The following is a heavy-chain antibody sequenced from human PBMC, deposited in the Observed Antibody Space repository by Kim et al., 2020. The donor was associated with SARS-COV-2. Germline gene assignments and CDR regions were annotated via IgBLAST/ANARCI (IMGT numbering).Heavy chain of an antibody. CDR2: IYYSGST. Sequence: SETLSLTCTVSGGSISSYYWSWIRQPPGKGLEWIGYIYYSGSTNYNPSLKSRVTISVDTSKNQFSLKLSSVTAADTAVYYCARSNYDFWSGYPYYFDYWGQRTLDTVSS. CDR1: GGSISSYY. V-gene: IGHV4-59*01. D-gene: IGHD3-3*01. CDR3: ARSNYDFWSGYPYYFDY. J-gene: IGHJ4*02.